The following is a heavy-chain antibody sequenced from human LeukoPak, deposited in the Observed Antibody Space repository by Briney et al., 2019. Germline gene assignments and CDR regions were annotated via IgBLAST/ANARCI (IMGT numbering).Heavy chain of an antibody. D-gene: IGHD2-21*02. CDR3: ARDVLAYCGGDCYSGYFDY. J-gene: IGHJ4*02. Sequence: SETLSLTCTVSGGSIRSYYWSWIRQPPGKGLEWIGYIYYSGSTNYNPSLKSRVSISVDTSKNQFSLKVSSVTAADTAVYYCARDVLAYCGGDCYSGYFDYWGQGTLVTVSS. V-gene: IGHV4-59*01. CDR1: GGSIRSYY. CDR2: IYYSGST.